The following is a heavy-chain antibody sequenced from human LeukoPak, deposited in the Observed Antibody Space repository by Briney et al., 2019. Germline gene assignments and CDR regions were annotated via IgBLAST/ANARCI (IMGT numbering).Heavy chain of an antibody. V-gene: IGHV1-69*04. CDR2: IIPILGIA. CDR1: GGTFSSYA. J-gene: IGHJ6*02. D-gene: IGHD2-2*01. CDR3: ARTIVVVPAAIYYGMDL. Sequence: GASVKVSCKASGGTFSSYAISWVRQAPGQGLEWMGRIIPILGIANYAQKFQGRVTITADKSTSTAYMELSSLRSEDTAVYYCARTIVVVPAAIYYGMDLWGQGTTVTVSS.